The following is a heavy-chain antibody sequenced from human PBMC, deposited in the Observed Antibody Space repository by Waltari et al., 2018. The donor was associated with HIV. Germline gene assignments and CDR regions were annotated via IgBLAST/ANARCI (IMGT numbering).Heavy chain of an antibody. CDR1: GGSISSYL. Sequence: QVQLQESGPGLVQPSETVSLTCTVPGGSISSYLWSWLRQPPGKGLEWIGYIYYSGSTNYNPSLKSRVTISVDTSKDQFSLKLSSVTAADTAVYYCARGDGSGSYYYFDYWGQGTLVTVSS. CDR3: ARGDGSGSYYYFDY. J-gene: IGHJ4*02. D-gene: IGHD3-10*01. V-gene: IGHV4-59*01. CDR2: IYYSGST.